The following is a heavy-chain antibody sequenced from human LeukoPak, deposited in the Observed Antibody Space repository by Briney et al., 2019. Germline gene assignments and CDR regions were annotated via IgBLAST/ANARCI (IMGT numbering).Heavy chain of an antibody. CDR3: AKVMAYDFWSGYYLYYYYGMDV. D-gene: IGHD3-3*01. V-gene: IGHV3-23*01. CDR1: GFTFSSYA. J-gene: IGHJ6*02. CDR2: ISGSGGST. Sequence: AGGSLRLSCAASGFTFSSYAMSWVRQAPGKGLEWVSAISGSGGSTYYADSVKGRFTISRDNSKNTLYLQMNSLRAEGTAVYYCAKVMAYDFWSGYYLYYYYGMDVWGQGTTVTVSS.